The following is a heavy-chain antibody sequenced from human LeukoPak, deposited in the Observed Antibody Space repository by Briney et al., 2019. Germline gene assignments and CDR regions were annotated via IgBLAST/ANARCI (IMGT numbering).Heavy chain of an antibody. V-gene: IGHV3-11*01. J-gene: IGHJ3*02. Sequence: PGGSLRLSCAASGFTFSDYYMSWIRQAPGKGLEWVSCISSSGSTIYYADSVKGRFTISRDNAKNSLYLQMNSLRAEDTAVYYCARDLSPLDAFDIWGQGTMVTVSS. CDR3: ARDLSPLDAFDI. CDR1: GFTFSDYY. CDR2: ISSSGSTI.